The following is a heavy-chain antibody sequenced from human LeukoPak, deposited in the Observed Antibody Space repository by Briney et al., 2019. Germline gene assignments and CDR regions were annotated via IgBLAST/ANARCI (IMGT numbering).Heavy chain of an antibody. CDR3: AREVGSNGAFDY. J-gene: IGHJ4*02. Sequence: GGSLRLSCAGSGFPFSNYWMAWVRQAPGKGLEWVSSITSSSGYIYYADSVKGRFTISRDNAKKSLFLHMNSLRADDTAVYSCAREVGSNGAFDYWGPGTLVTVSS. CDR1: GFPFSNYW. V-gene: IGHV3-21*01. CDR2: ITSSSGYI. D-gene: IGHD1-26*01.